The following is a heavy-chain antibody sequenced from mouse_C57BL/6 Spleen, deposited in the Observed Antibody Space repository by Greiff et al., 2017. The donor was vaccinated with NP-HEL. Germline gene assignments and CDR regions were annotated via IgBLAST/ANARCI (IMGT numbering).Heavy chain of an antibody. CDR2: IRSKSNNYAT. J-gene: IGHJ1*03. CDR3: VRRGNGSSFYWYFDV. D-gene: IGHD1-1*01. V-gene: IGHV10-1*01. Sequence: EVHLVESGGGLVQPKGSLKLSCAASGFSFNTYAMNWVRQAPGKGLEWVARIRSKSNNYATYYADSVKDRFTISRDDSESMLYLQMNNLKTEDTAMYYCVRRGNGSSFYWYFDVWGTGTTVTVSS. CDR1: GFSFNTYA.